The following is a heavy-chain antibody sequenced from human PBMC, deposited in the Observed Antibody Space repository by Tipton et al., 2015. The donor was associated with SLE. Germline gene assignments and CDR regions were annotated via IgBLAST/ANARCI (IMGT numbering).Heavy chain of an antibody. CDR2: IYHSGST. D-gene: IGHD5-18*01. J-gene: IGHJ4*02. CDR1: GGSISSYY. Sequence: LSCTVSGGSISSYYWSWIRQPPGKGLEWIGSIYHSGSTYYNPSLKSRVPISVDTSKNHFSLKLSSVTAADTAVYYCARGDRAFDYWGQGTLVTVSS. V-gene: IGHV4-38-2*02. CDR3: ARGDRAFDY.